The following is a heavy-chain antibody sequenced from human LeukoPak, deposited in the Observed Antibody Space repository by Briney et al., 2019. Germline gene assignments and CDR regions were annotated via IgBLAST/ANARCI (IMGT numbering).Heavy chain of an antibody. D-gene: IGHD5-12*01. J-gene: IGHJ4*02. Sequence: SETLSLTCTVSGGSIGSYYWSWIRQPPGKGLEWIGYIYTSGSTNYNPSLKSRVTISVDTSKNQFSLKLSSVTAADTAVYYCARGPRGQPFDYWGQGTLVTVPS. CDR3: ARGPRGQPFDY. CDR2: IYTSGST. V-gene: IGHV4-4*09. CDR1: GGSIGSYY.